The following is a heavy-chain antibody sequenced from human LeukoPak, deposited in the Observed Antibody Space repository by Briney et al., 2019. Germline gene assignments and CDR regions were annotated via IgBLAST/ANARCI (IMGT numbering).Heavy chain of an antibody. CDR3: ARGSNWNEGKDYGMDV. CDR2: IYHSGST. Sequence: SETLSLTCTVSGGSSSSNWWSWVRQPPGKGLEWIGEIYHSGSTNYNPSLKSRVTISVDKSKNQFSLKLSSVTAADTAVYYCARGSNWNEGKDYGMDVWGQGTTVTVSS. CDR1: GGSSSSNW. V-gene: IGHV4-4*02. J-gene: IGHJ6*02. D-gene: IGHD1-20*01.